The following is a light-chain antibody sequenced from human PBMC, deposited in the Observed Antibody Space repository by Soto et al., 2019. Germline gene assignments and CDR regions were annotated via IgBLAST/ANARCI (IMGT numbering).Light chain of an antibody. V-gene: IGKV3-20*01. Sequence: EIVLTQSPGSLSLSPGQRATLSCRASQSVDTTFFAWYQKKPGQAPRLLIYGVSKRATGIPARFSGSGSGTDFTLIISRLETEDFAVYYCQQYMSSVTFGQGTKVEIK. CDR1: QSVDTTF. CDR2: GVS. J-gene: IGKJ1*01. CDR3: QQYMSSVT.